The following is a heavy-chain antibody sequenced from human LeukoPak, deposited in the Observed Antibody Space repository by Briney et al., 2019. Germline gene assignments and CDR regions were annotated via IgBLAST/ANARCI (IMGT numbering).Heavy chain of an antibody. CDR3: ARGRFPYSFDI. Sequence: GGSLRLSCAASGFMFRSHWMHWVRQVPGKGLVWVSHISTDGTTTNYADSVKGRFTISRDNAKNTLYLQMNSLRAEDTAVYYCARGRFPYSFDIWGQGTVVTVSS. J-gene: IGHJ3*02. V-gene: IGHV3-74*01. D-gene: IGHD2-21*01. CDR2: ISTDGTTT. CDR1: GFMFRSHW.